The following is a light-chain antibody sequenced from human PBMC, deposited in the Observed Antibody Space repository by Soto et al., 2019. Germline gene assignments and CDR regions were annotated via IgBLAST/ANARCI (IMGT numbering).Light chain of an antibody. CDR1: QSVSSN. CDR2: GAS. V-gene: IGKV3-15*01. J-gene: IGKJ1*01. CDR3: QQYNNWPPAWT. Sequence: EIVMMQSPATLSVSPGERATLFCRASQSVSSNLAWYQQKPGQAPRLLIYGASTRATGITARFSGSGSGTEFTLTISSLQSEDFAIYYCQQYNNWPPAWTFGQGTKVEIK.